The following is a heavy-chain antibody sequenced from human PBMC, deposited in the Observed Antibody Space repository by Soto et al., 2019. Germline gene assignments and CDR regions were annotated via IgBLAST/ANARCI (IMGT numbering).Heavy chain of an antibody. CDR2: IIPIFGTA. D-gene: IGHD6-6*01. CDR1: GGTFSSYA. J-gene: IGHJ5*02. Sequence: GASVKVSCKASGGTFSSYAISWVRQAPGQGLEWMGGIIPIFGTANYAQKFQGRVTITADESTSTAYMELGSLRSEDTAVYYCARRGGGYSSSSADWFDPWGQGTLVTSPQ. V-gene: IGHV1-69*13. CDR3: ARRGGGYSSSSADWFDP.